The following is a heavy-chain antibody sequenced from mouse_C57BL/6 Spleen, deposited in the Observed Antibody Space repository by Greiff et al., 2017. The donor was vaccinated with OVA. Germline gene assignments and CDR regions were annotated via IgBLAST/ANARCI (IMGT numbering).Heavy chain of an antibody. CDR1: GFNIKDYY. CDR2: IDPEDGET. V-gene: IGHV14-2*01. CDR3: ASPITTVYYFDY. J-gene: IGHJ2*01. Sequence: VQLKQSGAELVKPGASVKLSCTASGFNIKDYYMHWVKQRTEQGLEWIGRIDPEDGETKYAPKFQGKATITADTSSNTAYLQRSSLTSEDTAVYYWASPITTVYYFDYWGQGATLTVSS. D-gene: IGHD1-1*01.